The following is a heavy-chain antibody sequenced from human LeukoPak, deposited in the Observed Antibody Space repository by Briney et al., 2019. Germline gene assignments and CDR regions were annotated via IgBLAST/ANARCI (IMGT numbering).Heavy chain of an antibody. CDR1: GDSVSSNSVA. V-gene: IGHV6-1*01. Sequence: SQTLSLTCAISGDSVSSNSVAWNWFRQSPSRGLEWLGRTYYTSKWSNDYAESVQSRIAVNPDTSKNQFSLYLNSVTLEDTAVYYCARQASRRFDPWGQGTLVTVSS. CDR3: ARQASRRFDP. J-gene: IGHJ5*02. CDR2: TYYTSKWSN.